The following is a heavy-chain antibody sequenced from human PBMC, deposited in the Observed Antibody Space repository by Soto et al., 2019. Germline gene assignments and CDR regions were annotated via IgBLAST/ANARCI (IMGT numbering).Heavy chain of an antibody. CDR3: AKTIATIELDY. CDR1: GFTFSSYG. J-gene: IGHJ4*02. CDR2: ISYDGSNK. D-gene: IGHD5-12*01. Sequence: GGSLRLSCAASGFTFSSYGMHWVRQAPGKGLEWVAVISYDGSNKYYADSVKGRLTISRDNSKTTLYLQMNSLRAEDTAVYYCAKTIATIELDYWGQGTLVTVSS. V-gene: IGHV3-30*18.